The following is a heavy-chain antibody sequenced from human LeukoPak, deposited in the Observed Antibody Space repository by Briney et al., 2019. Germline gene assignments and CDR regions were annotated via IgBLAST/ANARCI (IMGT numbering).Heavy chain of an antibody. CDR3: ARHSSGWYGPFDY. Sequence: SETLSLTCTVSGGSTSSYYWSWIRQPPGKGLEWIGYIYYSGSTNYNPSLKSRVTISVDTSKNQFSLKLSSVTAADTAVYYCARHSSGWYGPFDYWGQGTLVTVSS. D-gene: IGHD6-19*01. V-gene: IGHV4-59*08. CDR2: IYYSGST. J-gene: IGHJ4*02. CDR1: GGSTSSYY.